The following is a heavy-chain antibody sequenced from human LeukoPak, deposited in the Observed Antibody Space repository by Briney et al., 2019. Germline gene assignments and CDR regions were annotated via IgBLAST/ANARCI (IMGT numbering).Heavy chain of an antibody. J-gene: IGHJ4*02. Sequence: ASVKVSCKASGYTFTGYYMHWVRQAPGQGLEWMGWINPNSGGTNYAQKFQGRVTMTRDTSISTAYMELSRLRSDDTAVYYCASPLGYYDSSGYDYWGQGTLVTVSS. CDR3: ASPLGYYDSSGYDY. V-gene: IGHV1-2*02. D-gene: IGHD3-22*01. CDR1: GYTFTGYY. CDR2: INPNSGGT.